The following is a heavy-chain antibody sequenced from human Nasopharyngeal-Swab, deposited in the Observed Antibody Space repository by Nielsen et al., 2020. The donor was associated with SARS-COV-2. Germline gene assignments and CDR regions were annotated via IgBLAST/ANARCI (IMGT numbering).Heavy chain of an antibody. CDR1: GFTFSNYA. V-gene: IGHV3-23*01. Sequence: GESLKISCAASGFTFSNYAMNWVRQAPGKGLEWVSVITYSGISTYYADSVKGRFTISRDNSKNTLYLQMNSLRAEDTAVYYCARGTGRYWGQGTLVTVSS. J-gene: IGHJ4*02. D-gene: IGHD3-10*01. CDR3: ARGTGRY. CDR2: ITYSGIST.